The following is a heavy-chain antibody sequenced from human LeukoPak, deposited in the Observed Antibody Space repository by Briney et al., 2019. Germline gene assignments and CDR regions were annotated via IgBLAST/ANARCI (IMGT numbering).Heavy chain of an antibody. D-gene: IGHD2-15*01. CDR1: GFTFSTYA. CDR3: ASDKLGSKVLRSGGSMGDY. V-gene: IGHV3-30*04. CDR2: ISDDGRHN. Sequence: TGGSLRLSCAASGFTFSTYAMNWVRQAPGKGLEWVAVISDDGRHNYYADSVKGRFTISRDNSKSTLYLQMNSLRAEDTAVYYCASDKLGSKVLRSGGSMGDYWGQGTLVTVSS. J-gene: IGHJ4*02.